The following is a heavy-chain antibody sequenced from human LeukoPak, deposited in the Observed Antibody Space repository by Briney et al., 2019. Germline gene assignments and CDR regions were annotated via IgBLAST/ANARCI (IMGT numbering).Heavy chain of an antibody. D-gene: IGHD3-3*01. V-gene: IGHV4-59*12. J-gene: IGHJ4*02. CDR2: IYYSGST. CDR1: GGSISSYY. Sequence: PSETLSLTCTVSGGSISSYYWSWIRQPPGKGLEWIGYIYYSGSTNYNPSLKSRVTISVDTSKNQFSLKLSSVTAADTAVYYCARETIFGVVTHSGYFDYWGQGTLVTVSS. CDR3: ARETIFGVVTHSGYFDY.